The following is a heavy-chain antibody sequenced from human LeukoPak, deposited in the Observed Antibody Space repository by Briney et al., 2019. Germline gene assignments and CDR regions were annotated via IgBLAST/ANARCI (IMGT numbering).Heavy chain of an antibody. CDR3: ARDLGSGSGSQGYYGMDV. CDR2: IYYSGST. Sequence: PSETLSLTCTVSGGSISSSSYYWGWIRQPPGEGLAWIGSIYYSGSTYYNPSLKSRVTISVDTSKNQFSLKLSSVTAADTAVYYCARDLGSGSGSQGYYGMDVWGQGTTVTVSS. J-gene: IGHJ6*02. V-gene: IGHV4-39*07. D-gene: IGHD3-10*01. CDR1: GGSISSSSYY.